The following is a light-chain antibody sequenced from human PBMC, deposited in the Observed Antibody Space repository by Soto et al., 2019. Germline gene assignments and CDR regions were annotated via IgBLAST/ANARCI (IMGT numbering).Light chain of an antibody. CDR1: SSDVGGYNY. CDR2: DVS. J-gene: IGLJ1*01. V-gene: IGLV2-14*01. Sequence: QSAVTQPASVSGSPGQSITISCTGTSSDVGGYNYVSWYRQHPGKAPTLMIYDVSNRPSGVSNRFSGSKSGNTASLTISGLQAEDEADYYCSSYTSSSTLYVFGTGTKVTVL. CDR3: SSYTSSSTLYV.